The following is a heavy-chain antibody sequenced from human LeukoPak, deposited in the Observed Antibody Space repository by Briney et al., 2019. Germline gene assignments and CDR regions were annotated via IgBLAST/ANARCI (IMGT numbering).Heavy chain of an antibody. CDR1: GFTFSSYS. CDR3: ARDHSGYYTPVGY. Sequence: GGSLRLSCAASGFTFSSYSMNWVRQAPGKGLEWVSSISSSSSYIYYADSVKGRFTISRDNAKNSLYLQMNSLRAEDTAVYYCARDHSGYYTPVGYWGQGTLVTVSS. V-gene: IGHV3-21*01. CDR2: ISSSSSYI. D-gene: IGHD3-22*01. J-gene: IGHJ4*01.